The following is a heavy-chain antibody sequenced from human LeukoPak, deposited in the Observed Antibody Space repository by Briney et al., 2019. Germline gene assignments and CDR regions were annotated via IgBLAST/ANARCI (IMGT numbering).Heavy chain of an antibody. D-gene: IGHD2-15*01. V-gene: IGHV3-11*05. CDR3: ARGYCSGGSCYQAFDI. CDR2: ISSSSSYT. J-gene: IGHJ3*02. CDR1: GFTFSDYY. Sequence: GGSLNLSCAASGFTFSDYYMSWIRQAPEKGLEWVSYISSSSSYTNYADSVKGRFTISRDNAKNSLYLQMNSLRAEDTAVYYCARGYCSGGSCYQAFDIWGQGTLVTVSS.